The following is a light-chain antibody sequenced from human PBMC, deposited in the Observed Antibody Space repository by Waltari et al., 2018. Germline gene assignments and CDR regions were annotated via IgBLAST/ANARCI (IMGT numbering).Light chain of an antibody. Sequence: QSALTQPASVSGSPGQSIIISSTGTSSDVGGNNHVSWFLHPPGKAPKLMIHDVNELPPGVSSRFSGSKSGNTASLTISGLQAEDEAIYYCNSYTSGRTWVFGGGTRLTVL. J-gene: IGLJ3*02. CDR1: SSDVGGNNH. CDR3: NSYTSGRTWV. CDR2: DVN. V-gene: IGLV2-14*03.